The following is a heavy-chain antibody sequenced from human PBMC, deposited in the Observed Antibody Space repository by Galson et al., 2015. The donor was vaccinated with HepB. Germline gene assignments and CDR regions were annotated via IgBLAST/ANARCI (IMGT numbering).Heavy chain of an antibody. V-gene: IGHV1-69*04. CDR1: GGTFTTHT. CDR2: IIPMLGIA. J-gene: IGHJ3*02. CDR3: ARELIYYDNSGQRLLDAFDI. D-gene: IGHD3-22*01. Sequence: SVKVSCKASGGTFTTHTISWVRQAPGQGLEWMGRIIPMLGIANYAQKFQGRVTTTADKSTSTAYMELSSLRSEDTAVYFCARELIYYDNSGQRLLDAFDIWGQGTMVTVSS.